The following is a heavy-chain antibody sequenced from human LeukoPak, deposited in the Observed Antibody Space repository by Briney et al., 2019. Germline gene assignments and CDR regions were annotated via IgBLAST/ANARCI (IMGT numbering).Heavy chain of an antibody. CDR1: GFIFHNYG. CDR3: ARGAQRWLQLGYYFDY. Sequence: GSLRLSCAASGFIFHNYGMNWVRQAPGKGLEWVANIKQDGSEKYYVDSVKGRFTISRDNAKNSLYLQMNSLRAEDTAVYYCARGAQRWLQLGYYFDYWGQGTLVTVSS. D-gene: IGHD5-24*01. CDR2: IKQDGSEK. J-gene: IGHJ4*02. V-gene: IGHV3-7*03.